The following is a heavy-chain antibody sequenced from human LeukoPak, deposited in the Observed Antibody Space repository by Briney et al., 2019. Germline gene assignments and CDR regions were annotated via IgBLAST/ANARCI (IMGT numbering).Heavy chain of an antibody. J-gene: IGHJ4*02. CDR3: ARQTGSGLFTLP. Sequence: PSGTLSLTCAVSGGSISSSNWWSWVRQPPGKGLEWIGEINHSGSTYYNASLKSRVTISIDTSKNQISLRLTSVTATDTAMYYCARQTGSGLFTLPGGQGTLVTVSS. D-gene: IGHD3/OR15-3a*01. CDR1: GGSISSSNW. CDR2: INHSGST. V-gene: IGHV4-4*02.